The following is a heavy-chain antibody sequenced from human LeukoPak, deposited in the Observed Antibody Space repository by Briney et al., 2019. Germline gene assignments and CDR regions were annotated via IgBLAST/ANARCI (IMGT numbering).Heavy chain of an antibody. CDR2: IIPIFGTA. Sequence: GASVKVSCKASGYTFTSYGISWVRQAPGQGLEWMGGIIPIFGTANYAQKFQGRVTITADKSTSTAYMELSSLRSEDTAVYYCARVDTAMVPPDYYYYMDVWGKGTTVTVSS. CDR3: ARVDTAMVPPDYYYYMDV. D-gene: IGHD5-18*01. CDR1: GYTFTSYG. J-gene: IGHJ6*03. V-gene: IGHV1-69*06.